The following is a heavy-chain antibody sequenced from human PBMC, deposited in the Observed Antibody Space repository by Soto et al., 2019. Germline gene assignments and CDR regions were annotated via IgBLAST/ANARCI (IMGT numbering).Heavy chain of an antibody. J-gene: IGHJ6*02. Sequence: ASVKVSCKASGYTFTSYGISWVRQAPGQGLEWMGWISAYNGNTNYAQKLQGRVTMTTDTSTSTAYMELRSLRSDDTAVYYCASARSIAARPDYYYYGMDVWGQGTTVTVSS. D-gene: IGHD6-6*01. V-gene: IGHV1-18*01. CDR3: ASARSIAARPDYYYYGMDV. CDR1: GYTFTSYG. CDR2: ISAYNGNT.